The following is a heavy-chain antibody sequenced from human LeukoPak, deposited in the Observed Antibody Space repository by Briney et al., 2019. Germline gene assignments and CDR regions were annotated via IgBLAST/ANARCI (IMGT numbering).Heavy chain of an antibody. V-gene: IGHV3-30*02. Sequence: GGSLRLSCAASGFTFSSCGMHWVRQAPGKGLEWVAFIRYDGSNKYYADSVKGRFTISRDNSKNTLYLQMNSLRAEDTAVYYCAKDEIVVVPAANIPYYYYYMDVWGKGTTVTVSS. CDR1: GFTFSSCG. J-gene: IGHJ6*03. CDR3: AKDEIVVVPAANIPYYYYYMDV. CDR2: IRYDGSNK. D-gene: IGHD2-2*01.